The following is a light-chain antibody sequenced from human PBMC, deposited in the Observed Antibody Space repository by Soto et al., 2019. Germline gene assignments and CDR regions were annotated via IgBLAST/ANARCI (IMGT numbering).Light chain of an antibody. Sequence: IQLTQSPSSLSASVGDRVTITCRASQGISSYLAWYQQKPGKAPKLLIYAASTLQSGVPSRFSGSGSGTDFTLTISSLQPDDFATYYCQQYFSYPLTFGGGTKVDIK. V-gene: IGKV1-9*01. CDR1: QGISSY. J-gene: IGKJ4*01. CDR2: AAS. CDR3: QQYFSYPLT.